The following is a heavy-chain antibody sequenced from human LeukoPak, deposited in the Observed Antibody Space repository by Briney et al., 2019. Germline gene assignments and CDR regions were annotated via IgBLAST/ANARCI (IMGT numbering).Heavy chain of an antibody. D-gene: IGHD2-2*01. CDR3: ARWVGGPAGINYYGMDV. CDR2: PRGGTT. Sequence: PRGGTTSNAQKFQGRVTMTRDTSTSTVYMELSSLRSEDTAVYYCARWVGGPAGINYYGMDVWGQGTTVTVSS. V-gene: IGHV1-46*01. J-gene: IGHJ6*02.